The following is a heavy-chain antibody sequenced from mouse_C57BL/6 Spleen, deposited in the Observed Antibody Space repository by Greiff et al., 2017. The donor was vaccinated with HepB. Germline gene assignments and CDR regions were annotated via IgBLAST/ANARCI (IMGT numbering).Heavy chain of an antibody. Sequence: EVQGVESGGGLVQPKGSLKLSCAASGFSFNTYAMNWVRQAPGKGLEWVARIRSKSNNYATYYADSVKDRFTISRDDSESMLYLQMNNLKTEDTAMYYCVRDALLRLDYWGQGTTLTVSS. CDR1: GFSFNTYA. J-gene: IGHJ2*01. V-gene: IGHV10-1*01. CDR3: VRDALLRLDY. D-gene: IGHD1-2*01. CDR2: IRSKSNNYAT.